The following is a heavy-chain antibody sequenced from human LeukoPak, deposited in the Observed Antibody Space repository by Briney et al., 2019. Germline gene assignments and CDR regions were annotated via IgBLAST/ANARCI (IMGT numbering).Heavy chain of an antibody. CDR2: ISGSGGST. J-gene: IGHJ4*02. Sequence: PGGSLRLSCAASGFTFSSYWMSWVRQAPGKRLEWVSAISGSGGSTYYADSVKGRFTISRDNSKNTLYLQMNSLRAEDTAVYYCAKSSIAAAGYYFDYWGQGTLVTVSS. CDR1: GFTFSSYW. D-gene: IGHD6-13*01. V-gene: IGHV3-23*01. CDR3: AKSSIAAAGYYFDY.